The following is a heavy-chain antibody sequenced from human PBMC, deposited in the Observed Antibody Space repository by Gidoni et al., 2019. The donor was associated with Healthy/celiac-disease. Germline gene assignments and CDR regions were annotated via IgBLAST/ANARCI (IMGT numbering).Heavy chain of an antibody. CDR3: VRTSTTVTTFGFDP. Sequence: QLQLQESGSGLVKPSQTLSLTCAVSGGSISSGGYSWSWIRQPPGQGLEWIGYIYHSGTTYYNPSLKSRVTISVDWSKNQFSLKRSSVTAADTAVYYCVRTSTTVTTFGFDPWGQGTLVTVSS. V-gene: IGHV4-30-2*01. J-gene: IGHJ5*02. CDR2: IYHSGTT. D-gene: IGHD4-17*01. CDR1: GGSISSGGYS.